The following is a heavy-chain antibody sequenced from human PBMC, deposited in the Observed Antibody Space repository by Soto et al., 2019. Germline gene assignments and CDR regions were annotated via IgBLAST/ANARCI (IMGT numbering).Heavy chain of an antibody. D-gene: IGHD3-10*01. V-gene: IGHV3-49*03. Sequence: GGSLRLSCTASGFTFGDYAMSWFRQAPGKGLEWVGFIRSKAYSGTAEYAASVKGRFTMSRDDSKNIAYLQMNSLKTEDTAVYYCSRDRSGITMIRGVADYWGQGTLVTVSS. CDR2: IRSKAYSGTA. CDR1: GFTFGDYA. J-gene: IGHJ4*02. CDR3: SRDRSGITMIRGVADY.